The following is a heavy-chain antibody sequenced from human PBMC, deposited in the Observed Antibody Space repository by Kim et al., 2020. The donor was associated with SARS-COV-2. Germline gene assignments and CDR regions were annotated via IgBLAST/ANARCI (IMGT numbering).Heavy chain of an antibody. CDR1: GGSFSGYY. D-gene: IGHD4-17*01. V-gene: IGHV4-34*01. J-gene: IGHJ3*02. CDR3: ARGGHDYGDYGAFDI. Sequence: SETLSLTCAVYGGSFSGYYWSWIRQPPGKGLEWIGEINHSGSTNYNPSLKSRVTISVDTSKNQFSLKLSSVTAADTAVYYCARGGHDYGDYGAFDIWGQGTMVTVSS. CDR2: INHSGST.